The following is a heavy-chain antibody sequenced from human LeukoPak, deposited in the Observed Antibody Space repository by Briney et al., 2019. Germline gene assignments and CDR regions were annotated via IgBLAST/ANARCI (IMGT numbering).Heavy chain of an antibody. D-gene: IGHD6-19*01. Sequence: TSETLSLTCAVYGGSFSGYCWNWIRQSPGKGLEWIGEINHSGTTNYNPSLKSRVTVSVDTSKNQFSLKLSSVTAADTTVYYCARGFGSGWSTLFDYWGQGTLVTVSS. CDR1: GGSFSGYC. CDR3: ARGFGSGWSTLFDY. CDR2: INHSGTT. V-gene: IGHV4-34*01. J-gene: IGHJ4*02.